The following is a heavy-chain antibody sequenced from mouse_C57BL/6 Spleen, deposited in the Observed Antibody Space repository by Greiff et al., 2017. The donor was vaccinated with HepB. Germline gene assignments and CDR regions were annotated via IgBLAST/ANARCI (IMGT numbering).Heavy chain of an antibody. CDR1: GYSFTGYY. D-gene: IGHD3-2*02. V-gene: IGHV1-42*01. CDR3: AKTAQALYAMDY. J-gene: IGHJ4*01. Sequence: DVQLQESGPELVKPGASVKISCKASGYSFTGYYMNWVKQSPEKSLEWIGEINPSTGGTTYNQKFKAKATLTVDKSSSTAYMQLKSLTSEDSAVYYCAKTAQALYAMDYWGQGTSVTVSS. CDR2: INPSTGGT.